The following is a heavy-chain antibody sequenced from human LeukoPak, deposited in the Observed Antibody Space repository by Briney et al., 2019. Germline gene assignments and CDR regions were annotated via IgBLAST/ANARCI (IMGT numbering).Heavy chain of an antibody. CDR3: ARRDESRGFYRYFDN. Sequence: SETLSLTCTVSGGSISSGRYYWGWIRQPPGKGLSWIVDIYHSGTTYYNPSLKSRVTMSMDTSKNQFSLKLSSVTAADTAEYYCARRDESRGFYRYFDNWGQGTLVTVSS. CDR1: GGSISSGRYY. CDR2: IYHSGTT. D-gene: IGHD3-22*01. J-gene: IGHJ4*02. V-gene: IGHV4-39*01.